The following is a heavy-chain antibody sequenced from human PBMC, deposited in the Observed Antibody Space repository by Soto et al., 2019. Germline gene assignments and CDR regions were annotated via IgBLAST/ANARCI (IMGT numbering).Heavy chain of an antibody. J-gene: IGHJ6*02. D-gene: IGHD3-10*01. CDR2: IWYDGSNK. V-gene: IGHV3-33*01. CDR3: ARDEGLGVNYYYYGMDV. CDR1: GFTFSSYG. Sequence: QVQLVESGGGVVQPGRSLRLSCAASGFTFSSYGMHWVRQAPGKGLEWVAVIWYDGSNKYYADSVKGRFTISRDNCKHPRYLQMNSLRAEDTAVYYCARDEGLGVNYYYYGMDVWGQGTTVTVSS.